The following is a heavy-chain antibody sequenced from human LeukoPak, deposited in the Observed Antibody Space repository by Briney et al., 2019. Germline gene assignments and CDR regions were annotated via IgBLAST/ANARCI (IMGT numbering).Heavy chain of an antibody. CDR2: INPNSGGT. V-gene: IGHV1-2*02. Sequence: GASVKVPCKASGYTFTGYYMHWVRQAPGQGLEWMGWINPNSGGTNYAQKFQGRVTMTRDTSISTAYMELSRLRSDDTAVYYCARATYSSDWGYYYYYMDVWGKGTTVTVSS. CDR3: ARATYSSDWGYYYYYMDV. D-gene: IGHD6-19*01. CDR1: GYTFTGYY. J-gene: IGHJ6*03.